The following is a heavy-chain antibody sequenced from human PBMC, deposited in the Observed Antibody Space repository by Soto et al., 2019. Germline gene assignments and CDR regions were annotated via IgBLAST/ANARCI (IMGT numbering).Heavy chain of an antibody. CDR2: INSNTGDT. D-gene: IGHD4-17*01. V-gene: IGHV1-2*02. CDR3: ARAGGPVDYGSYVGTYYFDY. Sequence: ASVKVSCKASGYTFTGYYMHWVRRAPGQGLEWMGWINSNTGDTMYAQKFQGRVVMTRDTSSSTVYMDVSRLTSDDTAVFYCARAGGPVDYGSYVGTYYFDYWGQGSLVTVSS. J-gene: IGHJ4*02. CDR1: GYTFTGYY.